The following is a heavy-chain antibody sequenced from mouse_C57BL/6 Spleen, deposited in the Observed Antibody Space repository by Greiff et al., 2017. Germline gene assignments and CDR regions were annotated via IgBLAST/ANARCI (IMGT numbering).Heavy chain of an antibody. CDR2: IDPSDSYT. CDR1: GYTFTSYW. CDR3: ASCSTGTEWYFDV. V-gene: IGHV1-69*01. D-gene: IGHD4-1*02. Sequence: QVPLQQSGAELVMPGASVQLSCKASGYTFTSYWLHWVKQRPGQGLEWIGEIDPSDSYTNYNQKFKGKSTLTVDNSSSTAYMQLSSLTSEDSAVYYCASCSTGTEWYFDVWGTGTTVTVSA. J-gene: IGHJ1*03.